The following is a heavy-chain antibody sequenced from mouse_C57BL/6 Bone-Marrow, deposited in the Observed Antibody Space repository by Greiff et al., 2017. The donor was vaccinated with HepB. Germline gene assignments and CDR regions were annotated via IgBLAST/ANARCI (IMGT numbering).Heavy chain of an antibody. CDR1: GYTFTSYW. V-gene: IGHV1-50*01. Sequence: QVQLQQPGAELVKPGASVKLSCKASGYTFTSYWMQWVNQRPGQGLEWIGEIDPSDSYTNYNQKFKGKATLTVDTSSSTAYMQLSSLTSEDSAVYYCARRGLTSSWFAYWGQGTLVTVSA. CDR2: IDPSDSYT. D-gene: IGHD1-3*01. CDR3: ARRGLTSSWFAY. J-gene: IGHJ3*01.